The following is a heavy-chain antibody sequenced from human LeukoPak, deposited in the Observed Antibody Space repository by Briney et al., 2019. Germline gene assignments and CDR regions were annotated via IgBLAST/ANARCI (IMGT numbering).Heavy chain of an antibody. V-gene: IGHV4-34*01. CDR1: GGSFSGYY. Sequence: SETLPLTCAVYGGSFSGYYWSWIRQPPGKGLEWIGEINHSGSTNYNPSLKSRVTISLDTSKNQFSLELSSVTAADTAVYYCAGHHPRNTVDFWGQGTLVTVSS. D-gene: IGHD2/OR15-2a*01. CDR3: AGHHPRNTVDF. CDR2: INHSGST. J-gene: IGHJ4*02.